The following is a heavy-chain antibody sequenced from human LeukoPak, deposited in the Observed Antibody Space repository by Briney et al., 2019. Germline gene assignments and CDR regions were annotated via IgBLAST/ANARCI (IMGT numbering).Heavy chain of an antibody. V-gene: IGHV4-39*07. Sequence: PSETLSLTCTVSGGSISSSSYYWGWIRQPPGKGLEWIGSIYYSGSTYYNPSLKSRVTISVDTSKNQFSLKLSSATAADTAVYYCARDQDYYGSGSYGPDHWGQGTQVTVSS. CDR3: ARDQDYYGSGSYGPDH. D-gene: IGHD3-10*01. CDR2: IYYSGST. J-gene: IGHJ4*02. CDR1: GGSISSSSYY.